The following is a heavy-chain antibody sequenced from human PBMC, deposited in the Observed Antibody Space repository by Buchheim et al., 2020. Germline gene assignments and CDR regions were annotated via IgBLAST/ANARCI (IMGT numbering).Heavy chain of an antibody. J-gene: IGHJ3*02. CDR3: ARMTSFGSGSYCAYDI. CDR2: IHPVSGVT. V-gene: IGHV1-2*02. D-gene: IGHD3-10*01. Sequence: QVQLVQSGAEVKKPGASMKVSCKASGYTFTNHYMHWIRQAPGQGLEWMGWIHPVSGVTNYAQKFEGRVTMTRDASISTAYLELNRLTSDDTAVYYCARMTSFGSGSYCAYDIWGPGT. CDR1: GYTFTNHY.